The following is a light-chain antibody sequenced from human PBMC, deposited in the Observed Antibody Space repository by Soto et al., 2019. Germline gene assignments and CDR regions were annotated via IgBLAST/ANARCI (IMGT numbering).Light chain of an antibody. CDR2: LNNDGSH. V-gene: IGLV4-69*01. CDR1: SGHSSYA. J-gene: IGLJ2*01. CDR3: QTWGTGFQV. Sequence: QSVLTQSPSASASLGDSVKLTCTLSSGHSSYAIAWHQKQPGKGPRYLMDLNNDGSHSKGDGIPDRFSGSSSGAERYLIISSLQSEDEADYYCQTWGTGFQVFGGGTKLTVL.